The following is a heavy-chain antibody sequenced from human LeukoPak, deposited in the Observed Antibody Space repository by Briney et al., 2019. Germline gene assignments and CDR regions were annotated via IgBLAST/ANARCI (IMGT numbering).Heavy chain of an antibody. D-gene: IGHD5-24*01. Sequence: GGSLRLSCAASGFTFSSYAMHWVRQAPGKGLEYVSAISSNGGSTYYADSVKGRFTISRDNSKNTLYLQMSSLRAEDTAVYYCVKIPRDGIDYWGQGTLVTVSS. CDR3: VKIPRDGIDY. V-gene: IGHV3-64D*06. CDR2: ISSNGGST. J-gene: IGHJ4*02. CDR1: GFTFSSYA.